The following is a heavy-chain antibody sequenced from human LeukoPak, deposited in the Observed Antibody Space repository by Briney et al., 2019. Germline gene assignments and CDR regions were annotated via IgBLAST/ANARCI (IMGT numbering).Heavy chain of an antibody. CDR3: AKDSSSWYFDY. CDR1: GFTFSSYG. D-gene: IGHD6-13*01. V-gene: IGHV3-30*18. Sequence: GRSLRLSCAASGFTFSSYGMHWVRQAPGKGLEWVAVISYDGSNKYYADSVKGRFTISRDNSKNTLYLQMNSLRAEDTAVYYCAKDSSSWYFDYWGQGTLVTVSS. CDR2: ISYDGSNK. J-gene: IGHJ4*02.